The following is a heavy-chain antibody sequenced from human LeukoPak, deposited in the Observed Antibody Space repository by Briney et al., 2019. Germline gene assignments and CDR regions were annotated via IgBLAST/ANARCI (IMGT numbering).Heavy chain of an antibody. CDR2: IKQDGSEK. CDR3: AREVGTPQAFDI. D-gene: IGHD1-26*01. V-gene: IGHV3-7*01. Sequence: PGGSLRLSCAASGFTFSSYWMSWVRQAPGKGLEWVANIKQDGSEKYYVDSVKGRFTISRDNAKNSLYLQMNSLKAEDTAIYYCAREVGTPQAFDIWGQGTMVTVSS. J-gene: IGHJ3*02. CDR1: GFTFSSYW.